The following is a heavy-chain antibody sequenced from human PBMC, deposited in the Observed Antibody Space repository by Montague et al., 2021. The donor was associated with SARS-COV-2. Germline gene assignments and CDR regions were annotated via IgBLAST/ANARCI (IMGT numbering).Heavy chain of an antibody. J-gene: IGHJ3*02. Sequence: SLRLSCAASGFTFSSYSMNWVRQAPGKGLEWVSSTSSSSSYIYYADSVKGRFTISRDNAKNSLYLQMNSLRAEDTAVYYCAREYSSSWYHQDAFDIWGQGTMVTVSS. V-gene: IGHV3-21*01. CDR1: GFTFSSYS. CDR2: TSSSSSYI. CDR3: AREYSSSWYHQDAFDI. D-gene: IGHD6-13*01.